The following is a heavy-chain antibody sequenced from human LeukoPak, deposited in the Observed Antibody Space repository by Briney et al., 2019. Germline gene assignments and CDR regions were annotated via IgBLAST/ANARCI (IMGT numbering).Heavy chain of an antibody. V-gene: IGHV4-39*07. Sequence: PSETLSLTCTVSSGSISTSNYYWGWVRQPPGKALEWIGNIFYSGSTYYSPSLKSRVTISLDTSRNQFSLKLNSVTAADTAVYYCASLRTGDFDYWGQGALVTVSP. D-gene: IGHD3-10*01. CDR3: ASLRTGDFDY. CDR1: SGSISTSNYY. J-gene: IGHJ4*02. CDR2: IFYSGST.